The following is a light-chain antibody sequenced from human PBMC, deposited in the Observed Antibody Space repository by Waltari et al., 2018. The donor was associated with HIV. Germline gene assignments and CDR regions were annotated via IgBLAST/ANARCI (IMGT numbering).Light chain of an antibody. CDR1: TSNLGSND. CDR2: RNN. J-gene: IGLJ2*01. V-gene: IGLV1-47*01. Sequence: SVLTQPPSASGTPGQRVTIACSGSTSNLGSNDVFWYQHLPGAAPKLLIHRNNLRPSGVPDRFSGSTSGTSASLAIRGLRSEDEADYYCVAWDDSLRGVLFGGGTKVAVL. CDR3: VAWDDSLRGVL.